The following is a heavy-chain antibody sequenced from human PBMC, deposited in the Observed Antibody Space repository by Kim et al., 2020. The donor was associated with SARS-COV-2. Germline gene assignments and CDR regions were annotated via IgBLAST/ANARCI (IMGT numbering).Heavy chain of an antibody. CDR2: ISYDGSNK. CDR1: GFTFSSYG. J-gene: IGHJ4*02. CDR3: TSAAITGVVDY. Sequence: GGSLRLSCAASGFTFSSYGMHWVRQAPGKGLEWVAVISYDGSNKYYADSVKGRFTISRDNSKNTLYLQMNSLRAEDTAVYYCTSAAITGVVDYWGQGTLVTVSS. V-gene: IGHV3-30*03. D-gene: IGHD2-2*01.